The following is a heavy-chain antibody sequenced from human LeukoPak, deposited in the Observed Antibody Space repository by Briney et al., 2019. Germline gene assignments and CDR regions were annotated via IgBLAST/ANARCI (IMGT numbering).Heavy chain of an antibody. D-gene: IGHD5-18*01. J-gene: IGHJ6*03. CDR2: INEDGREK. V-gene: IGHV3-7*03. Sequence: GGSLRLSCAASGFTFNTYWMTWVRQAPGKGLEWVANINEDGREKYYVDSVKGRIFISRDNARHSLYLQMNSLRAEDTAVYYCAKGGYSNGRYYYYMDVWGKGTTVTVSS. CDR3: AKGGYSNGRYYYYMDV. CDR1: GFTFNTYW.